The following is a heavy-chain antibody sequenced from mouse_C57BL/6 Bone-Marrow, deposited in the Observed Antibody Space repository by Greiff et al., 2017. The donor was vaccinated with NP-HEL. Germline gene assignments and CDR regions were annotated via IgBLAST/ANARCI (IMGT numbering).Heavy chain of an antibody. CDR2: IYPSDSET. Sequence: VQLQQPGAELVRPGSSVKLSCKASGYTFTSYWMDWVKQRPGQGLEWIGNIYPSDSETHYNQKFKDKATLTVDKSSSTAYMQLSSLTSEDSAVYYCARFDYDEERFAYWGQGTLVTVSA. D-gene: IGHD2-4*01. V-gene: IGHV1-61*01. J-gene: IGHJ3*01. CDR1: GYTFTSYW. CDR3: ARFDYDEERFAY.